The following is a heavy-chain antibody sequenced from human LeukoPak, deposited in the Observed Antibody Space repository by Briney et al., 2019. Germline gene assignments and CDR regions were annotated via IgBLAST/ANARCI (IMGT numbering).Heavy chain of an antibody. CDR3: ARRAGTTFDY. CDR2: IYYSGST. Sequence: SGTLSLTCTVSVSSLSTYYWNWIRQPPGKGLEWIGYIYYSGSTKYNPSLTSRVSVSIDTSKNQFSLKLTSVTAADTAVYYCARRAGTTFDYWGQGILVSVSS. J-gene: IGHJ4*02. V-gene: IGHV4-59*08. D-gene: IGHD3-10*01. CDR1: VSSLSTYY.